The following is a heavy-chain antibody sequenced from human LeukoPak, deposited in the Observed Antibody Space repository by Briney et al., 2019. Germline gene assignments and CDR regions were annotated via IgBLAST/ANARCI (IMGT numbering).Heavy chain of an antibody. D-gene: IGHD3-22*01. CDR1: GGTFSSYA. Sequence: AASVKVSCKASGGTFSSYAISWVRQAPGQGLEWMGGIIHIFGTANYAQKFQGRVTITADESTSTAYMELSSLRSEDTAVYYCARSGAKPTYYYDSSGYYPSPEYFQHWGQGTLVTVSS. CDR3: ARSGAKPTYYYDSSGYYPSPEYFQH. V-gene: IGHV1-69*01. CDR2: IIHIFGTA. J-gene: IGHJ1*01.